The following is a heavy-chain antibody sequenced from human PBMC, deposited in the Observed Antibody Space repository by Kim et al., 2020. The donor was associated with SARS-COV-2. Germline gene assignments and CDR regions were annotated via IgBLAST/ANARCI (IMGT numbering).Heavy chain of an antibody. CDR3: ARGSMVRGAHEYFQH. CDR1: GFTFSSYA. J-gene: IGHJ1*01. Sequence: GGSLRLSCAASGFTFSSYAMHWVRQAPGKGLEWVAVISYDGSNKYYADSVKGRFTISRDNSKNTLYLQMNSLRADDTAVYYCARGSMVRGAHEYFQHWGQGTLVTVSS. V-gene: IGHV3-30*04. D-gene: IGHD3-10*01. CDR2: ISYDGSNK.